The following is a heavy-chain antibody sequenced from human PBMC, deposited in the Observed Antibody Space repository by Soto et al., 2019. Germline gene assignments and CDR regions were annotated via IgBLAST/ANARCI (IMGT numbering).Heavy chain of an antibody. V-gene: IGHV4-31*03. J-gene: IGHJ4*02. D-gene: IGHD1-1*01. CDR3: ARWPQLEPRFDY. CDR1: GGSISSGGYY. Sequence: QVQLQESGPGLVKPSQTLSLTCTVSGGSISSGGYYWSWIRQHPGKGLEWIGYIYYSGSTYYNPSFKSRVTTSVDTSKTQFSLKLSSVTAADTAVYYCARWPQLEPRFDYWGQGTLVTVSS. CDR2: IYYSGST.